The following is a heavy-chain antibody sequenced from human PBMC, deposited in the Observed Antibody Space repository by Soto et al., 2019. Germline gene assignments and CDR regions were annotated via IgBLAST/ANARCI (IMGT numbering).Heavy chain of an antibody. J-gene: IGHJ3*02. V-gene: IGHV1-8*01. Sequence: ASVKVSCKXSGYTFTSYDINWVRQATGQGLEWMGWMNPNSGNTGYAQKFQGRVTMTRNTSTSTAYMELSSLRSEDTAVYYCARPGAYYDSSGYYDDAFDIGGQGTRVTVSS. CDR1: GYTFTSYD. D-gene: IGHD3-22*01. CDR3: ARPGAYYDSSGYYDDAFDI. CDR2: MNPNSGNT.